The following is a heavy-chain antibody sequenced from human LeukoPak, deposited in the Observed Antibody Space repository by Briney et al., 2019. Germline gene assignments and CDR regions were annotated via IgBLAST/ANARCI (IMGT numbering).Heavy chain of an antibody. Sequence: ASVKVSCKASGGTFSSYAISWVRQAPGQGLEWMGGISPNSGGTNYAQKFQGWVTLTRDASISTAYMDLSRLRSDDTAVYYCARGDGWDYLDYWGQGTLVTVSS. CDR3: ARGDGWDYLDY. D-gene: IGHD5-24*01. CDR2: ISPNSGGT. V-gene: IGHV1-2*04. CDR1: GGTFSSYA. J-gene: IGHJ4*02.